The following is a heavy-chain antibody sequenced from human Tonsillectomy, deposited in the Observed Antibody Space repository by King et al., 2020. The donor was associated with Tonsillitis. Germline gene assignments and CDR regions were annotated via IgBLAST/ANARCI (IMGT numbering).Heavy chain of an antibody. J-gene: IGHJ5*02. CDR1: GGSISSYY. D-gene: IGHD3-22*01. CDR3: ARDLYYYDSSGYHNWFDP. V-gene: IGHV4-4*07. Sequence: VQLQESGPGLVKPSETLSLTCTVSGGSISSYYWSWIRQPAGKGLEWIGRIHTSGSTNYKSSLNSRVTISVDTSKNQFSLKLSSVTAADTAVCYCARDLYYYDSSGYHNWFDPWGQGTLVTVSS. CDR2: IHTSGST.